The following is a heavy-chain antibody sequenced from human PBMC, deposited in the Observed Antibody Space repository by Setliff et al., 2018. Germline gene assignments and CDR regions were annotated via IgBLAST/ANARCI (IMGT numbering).Heavy chain of an antibody. Sequence: PSETLSLTCAVYGDSFSDYYWSWLRQPAGEGLEWIGRLHTSGTTDYNPSLKGRVTISADTSTNHFSLKLTSVTAADTAVYYCARDNTIVGATDYWGQGALVTVSS. CDR2: LHTSGTT. CDR3: ARDNTIVGATDY. V-gene: IGHV4-59*10. J-gene: IGHJ4*02. CDR1: GDSFSDYY. D-gene: IGHD1-26*01.